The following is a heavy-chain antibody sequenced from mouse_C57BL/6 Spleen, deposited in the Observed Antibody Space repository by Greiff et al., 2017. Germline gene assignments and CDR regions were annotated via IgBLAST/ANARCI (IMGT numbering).Heavy chain of an antibody. CDR3: ARRGAYSNYDD. D-gene: IGHD2-5*01. V-gene: IGHV1-55*01. Sequence: QVQLQQPGAELVKPGASVKMSCKASGYTFTSYWITWVKQRPGQGLEWIGDIYPGSGSTNYNEKFKSKATLTVDTSSSTAYIQLSSLTSEDAAVYYCARRGAYSNYDDWGQGTTLTVSS. CDR1: GYTFTSYW. J-gene: IGHJ2*01. CDR2: IYPGSGST.